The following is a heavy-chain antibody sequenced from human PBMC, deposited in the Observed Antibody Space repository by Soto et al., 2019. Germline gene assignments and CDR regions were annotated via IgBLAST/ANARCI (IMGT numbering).Heavy chain of an antibody. CDR2: ISDDGSAT. CDR3: AKEYSSTWYYFDY. D-gene: IGHD6-13*01. CDR1: GFTFSNYG. J-gene: IGHJ4*02. Sequence: GGSLRLSCAASGFTFSNYGMHWVRQAPGKGLEWVALISDDGSATNYADSVKGRFTISRDNSKDTLHLQMNSLRAEDTAVYYCAKEYSSTWYYFDYWGQGTLVTVSS. V-gene: IGHV3-30*18.